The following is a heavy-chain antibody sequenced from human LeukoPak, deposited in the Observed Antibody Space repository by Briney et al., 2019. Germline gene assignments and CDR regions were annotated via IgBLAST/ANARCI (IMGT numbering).Heavy chain of an antibody. J-gene: IGHJ4*02. CDR1: GYTLTSYD. D-gene: IGHD3-22*01. Sequence: ASVKVPCKASGYTLTSYDINWVRQATGQGLEWMGWMNPNSGNTGYAQKFQGRVTMTRNTSISTAYMELSSLRSEDTAVYYCARGSGYYDSSGYEFWGQGTLVTVSS. CDR2: MNPNSGNT. V-gene: IGHV1-8*01. CDR3: ARGSGYYDSSGYEF.